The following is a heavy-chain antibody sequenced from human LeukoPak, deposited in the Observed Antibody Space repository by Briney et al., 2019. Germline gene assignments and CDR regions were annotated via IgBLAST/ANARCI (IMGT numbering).Heavy chain of an antibody. V-gene: IGHV4-39*07. CDR3: AREYDRDGPSSDAFDI. J-gene: IGHJ3*02. CDR1: GGSISSSSYY. D-gene: IGHD5-24*01. Sequence: SETLSLTCTVSGGSISSSSYYWGWIRQPPGKGLEWIGSIYYSGSTYYNPSLKSRVTISVDTSKNQFSLKLSSVTAADTAVYYCAREYDRDGPSSDAFDIWGQGTMVTVSS. CDR2: IYYSGST.